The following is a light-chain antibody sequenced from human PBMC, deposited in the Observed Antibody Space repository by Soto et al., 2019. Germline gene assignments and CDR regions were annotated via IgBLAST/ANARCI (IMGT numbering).Light chain of an antibody. J-gene: IGKJ1*01. CDR1: QGISNY. Sequence: DIQMTQSPSSLSASVRDRVTITCRASQGISNYLAWYQQKPGKVPKLLIYAASTLQSGVPSRFSGSGSGTDSPLTISILQPEDVATYYCQKYDSAPWTFGQGTKVEIK. V-gene: IGKV1-27*01. CDR3: QKYDSAPWT. CDR2: AAS.